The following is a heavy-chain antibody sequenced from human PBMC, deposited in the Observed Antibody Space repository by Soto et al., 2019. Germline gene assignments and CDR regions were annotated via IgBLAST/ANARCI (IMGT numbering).Heavy chain of an antibody. CDR1: GFSLSTSGVG. CDR3: AHKYYDIWSGDYDYYYMDV. J-gene: IGHJ6*03. Sequence: QITLKESGPTLVKPTQNLTLTCTFTGFSLSTSGVGVGWIRQPPGKDLEWLALIYWDDDKRYSQSLKSRLTLNKDTTKNKGVLTMTNMDPVDTATYYCAHKYYDIWSGDYDYYYMDVWGKGTTVTVSS. V-gene: IGHV2-5*02. CDR2: IYWDDDK. D-gene: IGHD3-3*01.